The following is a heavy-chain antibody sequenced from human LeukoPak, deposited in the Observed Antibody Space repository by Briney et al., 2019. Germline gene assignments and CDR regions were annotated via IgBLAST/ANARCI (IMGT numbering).Heavy chain of an antibody. CDR3: AGTKTVGEAFDI. CDR1: GYTFTSYG. D-gene: IGHD3-16*01. CDR2: ISAHNGNT. V-gene: IGHV1-18*01. Sequence: ASVKVSCKASGYTFTSYGISWVRQAPGQGLEWMGWISAHNGNTNYAQKLQGRVTMTTDTSTSTAYMELRSLRSDDTAVYYCAGTKTVGEAFDIWGQGTMVTVSS. J-gene: IGHJ3*02.